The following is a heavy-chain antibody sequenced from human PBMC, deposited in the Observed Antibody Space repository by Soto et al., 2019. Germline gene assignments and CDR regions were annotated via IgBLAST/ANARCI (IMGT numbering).Heavy chain of an antibody. J-gene: IGHJ3*02. D-gene: IGHD3-9*01. V-gene: IGHV1-8*01. CDR1: GYTFTSYD. Sequence: ASVKVSCKASGYTFTSYDINWVRQATGQGLEWMGWMNPNSGNTGYAQKFQGRVTMTRNTSISTAYMELSSLRSEDTAVYYCARGVYDILNGYYYDIYPLAAFDIWGQGTMVTVSS. CDR2: MNPNSGNT. CDR3: ARGVYDILNGYYYDIYPLAAFDI.